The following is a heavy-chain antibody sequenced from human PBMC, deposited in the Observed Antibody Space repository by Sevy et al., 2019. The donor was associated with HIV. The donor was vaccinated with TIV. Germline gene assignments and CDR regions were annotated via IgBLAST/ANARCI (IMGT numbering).Heavy chain of an antibody. Sequence: GGSLRLSCAASGFTFSSYGMHWVRQAPGKGLEWVAVISYDGSNKYYADSVKGRFTISRDNSKNTLYLQMNSLRAEDTAVYYCAKALDVGVGATRGFYYYYGMDVWGQGTTVTVSS. CDR2: ISYDGSNK. D-gene: IGHD1-26*01. CDR3: AKALDVGVGATRGFYYYYGMDV. J-gene: IGHJ6*02. V-gene: IGHV3-30*18. CDR1: GFTFSSYG.